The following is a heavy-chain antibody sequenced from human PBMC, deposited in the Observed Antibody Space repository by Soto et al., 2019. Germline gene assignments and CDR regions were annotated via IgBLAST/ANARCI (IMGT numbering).Heavy chain of an antibody. CDR3: ARVPDY. CDR2: IYHSGSI. V-gene: IGHV4-4*02. CDR1: GGSISSSNW. Sequence: SETLSLTCAVHGGSISSSNWWSWVRQPPGKGLEWIGYIYHSGSIYYNPSLKSRVTISVDRSKNQFSLKLSSVTAADTAVYYCARVPDYWGQGTLVTVSS. J-gene: IGHJ4*02.